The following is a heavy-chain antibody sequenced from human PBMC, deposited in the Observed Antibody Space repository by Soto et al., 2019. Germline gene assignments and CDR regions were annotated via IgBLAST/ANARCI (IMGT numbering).Heavy chain of an antibody. CDR2: ISAYNGNT. CDR3: ARAGHYYDSSGYAT. D-gene: IGHD3-22*01. J-gene: IGHJ5*02. V-gene: IGHV1-18*01. Sequence: QVKLVQSGTEVKKPGASMKVSCKASGYSFATSGISWVRQAPGQGLEWMGWISAYNGNTNYEQKLQKRGTMTTDTSTSTAYLELRSLRSDDTAVYYCARAGHYYDSSGYATWGQGTLVTVS. CDR1: GYSFATSG.